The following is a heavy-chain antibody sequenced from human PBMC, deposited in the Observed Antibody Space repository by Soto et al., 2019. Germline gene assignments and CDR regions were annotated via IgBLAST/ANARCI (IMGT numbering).Heavy chain of an antibody. J-gene: IGHJ6*02. CDR1: GGYISSDGYY. V-gene: IGHV4-31*03. D-gene: IGHD3-22*01. Sequence: SETLSLTCTVSGGYISSDGYYWSWIRQHPGKGLEWIGYIYYSGSTYYNPSLKSRVAISLDTSKKQFSLRLSSVTAADTAVYYCAREGHYYDSSGYPMDYYGMDVWGQGTTVTVSS. CDR3: AREGHYYDSSGYPMDYYGMDV. CDR2: IYYSGST.